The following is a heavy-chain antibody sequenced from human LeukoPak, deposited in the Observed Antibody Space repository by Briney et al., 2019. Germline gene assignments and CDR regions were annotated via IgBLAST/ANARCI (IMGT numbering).Heavy chain of an antibody. CDR3: ARDYYDSGTCSSGTLDS. V-gene: IGHV3-7*01. CDR1: GFTFSSYW. D-gene: IGHD3-10*01. CDR2: IKQDGSDK. J-gene: IGHJ1*01. Sequence: PGGSLRLSCAASGFTFSSYWMTWVPQAPGKGVEWVANIKQDGSDKNYVDSVKGRFNISRDNAKNSLFLLMNSLRAEDTAVYCCARDYYDSGTCSSGTLDSWGEGTLVPVSS.